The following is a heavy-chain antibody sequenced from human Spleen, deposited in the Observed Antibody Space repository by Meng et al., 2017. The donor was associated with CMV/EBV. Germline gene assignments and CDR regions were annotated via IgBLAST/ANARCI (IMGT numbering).Heavy chain of an antibody. CDR2: IKRKTDVGTT. CDR3: ITGNY. J-gene: IGHJ4*02. V-gene: IGHV3-15*01. Sequence: GGSLRLSCAASGFTFSDHYMDWVRQAPGKGLEWVGRIKRKTDVGTTDYAAPLKGRFTISRDDSKNTLYLQMNSLKTEDTAVYYCITGNYWGQGTLVTVSS. CDR1: GFTFSDHY.